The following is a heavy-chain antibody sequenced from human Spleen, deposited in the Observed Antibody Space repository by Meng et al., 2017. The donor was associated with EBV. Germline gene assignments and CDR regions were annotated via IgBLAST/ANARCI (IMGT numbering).Heavy chain of an antibody. Sequence: QGQLPESGPGPVKPSQNLSLTCAVSDGSISSGGFYWSWIRQPPGKGLEWIGYIYYSGSTYYNPSLKSRVTISVDTSKNQFSLKLSSVTAADTAVYYCAREMAGIIDYWGQGTLVTVSS. V-gene: IGHV4-30-4*01. CDR2: IYYSGST. CDR1: DGSISSGGFY. CDR3: AREMAGIIDY. J-gene: IGHJ4*02. D-gene: IGHD5-24*01.